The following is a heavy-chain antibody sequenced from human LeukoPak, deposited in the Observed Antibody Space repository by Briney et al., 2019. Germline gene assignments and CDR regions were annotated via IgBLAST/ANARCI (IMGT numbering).Heavy chain of an antibody. V-gene: IGHV7-4-1*02. Sequence: GASVKVSCKASGYTFTNYGISWVRQAPGQGLEWMGWINTNTGNPTYSQGFTGRFVFSLDTSVTTAYLEISSLKTEDTAVYYCARGGHDSGGYYKYYFDYWGQGTLVTVSS. CDR2: INTNTGNP. CDR3: ARGGHDSGGYYKYYFDY. CDR1: GYTFTNYG. D-gene: IGHD3-22*01. J-gene: IGHJ4*02.